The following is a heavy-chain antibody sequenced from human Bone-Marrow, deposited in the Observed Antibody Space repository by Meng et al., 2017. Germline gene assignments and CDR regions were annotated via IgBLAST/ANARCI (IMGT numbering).Heavy chain of an antibody. Sequence: GSLRLSCAASGFTFSSYAMHWVRQAPGKGLEWVAVISYDGSNKYYADSVKGRFTISRDNSKNTLYLQMNSLRAEDTAVYYCARESVVVVPAAMGDYYGMDVWGQGTTVTVSS. CDR1: GFTFSSYA. CDR3: ARESVVVVPAAMGDYYGMDV. CDR2: ISYDGSNK. D-gene: IGHD2-2*01. V-gene: IGHV3-30*01. J-gene: IGHJ6*02.